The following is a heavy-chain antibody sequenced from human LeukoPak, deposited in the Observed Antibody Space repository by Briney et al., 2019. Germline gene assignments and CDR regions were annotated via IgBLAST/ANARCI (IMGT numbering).Heavy chain of an antibody. V-gene: IGHV3-30*18. D-gene: IGHD2-15*01. CDR1: GFTFSGHG. CDR2: ISFDGSDK. Sequence: GKSLRLSCAASGFTFSGHGMHWVRQAPGKGLEWVALISFDGSDKYYGDFVRGRFTISRDNSNNTLYLQMNNLRVVDTAVYYCAKERYLLDSWGQGTLVTVSS. J-gene: IGHJ4*02. CDR3: AKERYLLDS.